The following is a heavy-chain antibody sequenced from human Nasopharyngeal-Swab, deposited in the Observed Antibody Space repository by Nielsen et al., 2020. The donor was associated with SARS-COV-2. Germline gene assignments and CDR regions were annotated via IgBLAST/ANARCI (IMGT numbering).Heavy chain of an antibody. CDR3: ARGGVGPVGGALDY. CDR2: MNPNSGNT. Sequence: ASVKVSCKASGYTFTSYDINWVRQATGQGLEWMGWMNPNSGNTGYAQKFQGRVTMTRNTSLSTAYLELRSLRSDDTAVYYCARGGVGPVGGALDYWGQGTLVTVSS. CDR1: GYTFTSYD. J-gene: IGHJ4*02. V-gene: IGHV1-8*01. D-gene: IGHD1-26*01.